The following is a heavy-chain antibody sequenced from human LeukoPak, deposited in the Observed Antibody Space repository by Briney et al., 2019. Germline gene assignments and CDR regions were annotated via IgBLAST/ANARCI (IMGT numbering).Heavy chain of an antibody. D-gene: IGHD4-11*01. CDR2: ISYDGSNK. V-gene: IGHV3-30-3*02. CDR3: AKHGGPHSKYPFDHHYIDV. Sequence: PGGSLRLSCAASGFTFSSYAMHWVRQAPGKGLEWVAVISYDGSNKYYADSVKGRFTISRDNSKNTLYLQMNSLRAEDTAVCYCAKHGGPHSKYPFDHHYIDVWGKGTTVIVSS. J-gene: IGHJ6*03. CDR1: GFTFSSYA.